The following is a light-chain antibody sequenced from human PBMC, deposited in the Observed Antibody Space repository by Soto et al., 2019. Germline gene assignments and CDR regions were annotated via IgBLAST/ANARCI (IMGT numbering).Light chain of an antibody. V-gene: IGKV3-11*01. CDR3: QQRDSGPPYN. CDR1: QSVSGY. J-gene: IGKJ2*01. CDR2: DAT. Sequence: EVLLTQSPVTLSLSPGERATLSCRASQSVSGYLSWYQQKPGQAPRLLIFDATNRATGVPARFSGSGSGTDFTLTISSLVPGDFAVYYCQQRDSGPPYNFGQGTKLEIK.